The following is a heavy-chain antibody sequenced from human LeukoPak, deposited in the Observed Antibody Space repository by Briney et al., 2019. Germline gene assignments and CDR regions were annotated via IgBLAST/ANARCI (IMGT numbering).Heavy chain of an antibody. J-gene: IGHJ3*02. CDR3: ARIIMDYGGNWRAFDI. V-gene: IGHV3-20*04. D-gene: IGHD4-23*01. CDR2: INWNGGST. CDR1: GFTFGDYG. Sequence: GGSLRLSCAASGFTFGDYGMSWVRQAPGKGLEWVSGINWNGGSTGYADSLKGRFTISRDNAKNSLSLQMNSLRAEDTALYYCARIIMDYGGNWRAFDIWGQGTMVTVSS.